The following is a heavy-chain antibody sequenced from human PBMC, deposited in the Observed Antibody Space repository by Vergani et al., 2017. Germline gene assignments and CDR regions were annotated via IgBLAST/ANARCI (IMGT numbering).Heavy chain of an antibody. J-gene: IGHJ4*02. D-gene: IGHD2-8*01. CDR2: IIPIFGTA. Sequence: QVQLVQSGAEVKKPGSSVKVSCKASGGTLSSYAISWVRQAPGQGLEWMGGIIPIFGTANYAQKFQGRVTITADESTSTSYMELSSLRSEDTAVYYCARGYCTNGVCSADYGGNSWAAHIWDRGTLVTVSS. V-gene: IGHV1-69*01. CDR3: ARGYCTNGVCSADYGGNSWAAHI. CDR1: GGTLSSYA.